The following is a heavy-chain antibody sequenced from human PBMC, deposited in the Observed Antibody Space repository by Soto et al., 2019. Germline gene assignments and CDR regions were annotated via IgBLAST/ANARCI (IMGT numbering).Heavy chain of an antibody. V-gene: IGHV1-18*01. CDR1: GYTFINFG. CDR2: INVYNGNT. CDR3: ARGPDPTYSDY. J-gene: IGHJ4*02. Sequence: QVQGVQSGAELKKPGASVKVSCKASGYTFINFGMSWVRQAPGQGLEWMGWINVYNGNTNYAEKFQGRVIMTTDTSTSTAYMELKSLRSDDTAVYYCARGPDPTYSDYWGQGTLVTVSS.